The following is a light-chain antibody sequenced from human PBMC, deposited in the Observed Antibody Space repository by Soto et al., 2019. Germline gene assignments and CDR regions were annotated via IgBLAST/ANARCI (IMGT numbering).Light chain of an antibody. V-gene: IGLV2-14*01. CDR1: SSDVGTYNY. CDR3: SSSTTTSTPVV. Sequence: QSALTQPASVSGSPGQSITISCTGTSSDVGTYNYVSWYQQHPGKAPKLMIYDVSNRPSGVSDRFSGSKSANTASLTISALHSDDEAYYYCSSSTTTSTPVVFGAGTKLTVL. J-gene: IGLJ2*01. CDR2: DVS.